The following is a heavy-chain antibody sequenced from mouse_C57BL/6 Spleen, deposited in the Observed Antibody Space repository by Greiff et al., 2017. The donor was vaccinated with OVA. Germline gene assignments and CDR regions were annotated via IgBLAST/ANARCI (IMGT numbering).Heavy chain of an antibody. CDR3: ARQRGGNYVVDY. D-gene: IGHD2-1*01. CDR2: ISSGGSYT. V-gene: IGHV5-6*01. J-gene: IGHJ2*01. CDR1: GFTFSSYG. Sequence: EVKLVESGGDLVKPGGSLKLSCAASGFTFSSYGMSWVRQTPDKRLEWVATISSGGSYTYYPDSVKGRFTISRDNAKNTLYLQMSSLKSADTAMYYCARQRGGNYVVDYWGQGTTLTVSS.